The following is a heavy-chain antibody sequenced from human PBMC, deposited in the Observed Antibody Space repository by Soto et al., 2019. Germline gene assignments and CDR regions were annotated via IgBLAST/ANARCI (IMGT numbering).Heavy chain of an antibody. Sequence: QVQLQESGPGLVKPSQTLSLTCTVSGGSISSGDYYWSWIRQHPGKGLEGIGYIYYSGSTYYNPSRESRVTLSVAAAKDRFSLKLSSVPAADTAVYYCARWPQLEPRFDYWGQGTLVTVSS. CDR2: IYYSGST. CDR3: ARWPQLEPRFDY. CDR1: GGSISSGDYY. D-gene: IGHD1-1*01. V-gene: IGHV4-31*03. J-gene: IGHJ4*02.